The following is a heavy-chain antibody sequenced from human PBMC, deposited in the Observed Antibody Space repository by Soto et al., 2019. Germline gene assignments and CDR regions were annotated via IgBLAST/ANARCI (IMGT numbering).Heavy chain of an antibody. D-gene: IGHD6-19*01. CDR2: IIPIFGTA. Sequence: QVQLVQSGAEVKKPGSSVKVSCKASGGTFSSYAISWVRQAPGQGLEWMGGIIPIFGTANYAQKFQGRVTITAVESTNTAYMELSSLRSEDTAVYYCARGATERQYSSVRRYYYYGMDVWGQGTTVTVS. J-gene: IGHJ6*02. CDR1: GGTFSSYA. V-gene: IGHV1-69*01. CDR3: ARGATERQYSSVRRYYYYGMDV.